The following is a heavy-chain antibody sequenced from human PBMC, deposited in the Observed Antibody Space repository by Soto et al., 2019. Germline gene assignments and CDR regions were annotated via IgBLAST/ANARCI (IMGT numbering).Heavy chain of an antibody. Sequence: GASVKVSCKASGYIFTSYYLHWVRQAPGQGLEWMGIINPSGGSTTYAQKFQGRVTMTRDTSTSTVYMDLSSLRSEDTAVYYCARDPQGYCSGGGCYDLDRWGQGTLVTVSS. V-gene: IGHV1-46*01. CDR1: GYIFTSYY. D-gene: IGHD2-15*01. CDR2: INPSGGST. J-gene: IGHJ5*02. CDR3: ARDPQGYCSGGGCYDLDR.